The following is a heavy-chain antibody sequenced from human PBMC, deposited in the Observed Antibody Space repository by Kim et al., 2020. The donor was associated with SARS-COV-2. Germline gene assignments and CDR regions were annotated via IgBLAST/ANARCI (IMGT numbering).Heavy chain of an antibody. Sequence: QKFQGRVPITADESTSTAYMELSSLRSEDTAVYYCARGSGSYANINHFDYWGQGTLVTVSS. J-gene: IGHJ4*02. V-gene: IGHV1-69*01. D-gene: IGHD1-26*01. CDR3: ARGSGSYANINHFDY.